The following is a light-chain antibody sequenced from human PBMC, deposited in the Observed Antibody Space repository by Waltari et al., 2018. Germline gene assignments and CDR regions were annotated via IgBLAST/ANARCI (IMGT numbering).Light chain of an antibody. Sequence: QAVVTQEPSLTVSPGGTVPPTCGPSTEPVTSGHSPYWLQQKPGQAPRTLIYDSYIKQSWTPARFSASLVGGKAVLTLSGAQAEDEAKYYCWLAYTGGIVVFGGGTELAVL. V-gene: IGLV7-46*01. CDR1: TEPVTSGHS. J-gene: IGLJ2*01. CDR2: DSY. CDR3: WLAYTGGIVV.